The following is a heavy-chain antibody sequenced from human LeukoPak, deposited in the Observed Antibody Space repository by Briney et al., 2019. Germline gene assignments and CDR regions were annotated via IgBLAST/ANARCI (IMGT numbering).Heavy chain of an antibody. D-gene: IGHD4-11*01. CDR2: ISDSSSHI. J-gene: IGHJ6*03. CDR1: GFTFSTYS. Sequence: GGSLRLSCVASGFTFSTYSMNWVRQAPGKGLEWVSSISDSSSHISYADSVKGRFTISRDNAKNSLYLQMNSLRAEDTAVYYCARVPPTSNYYYYYDMDVWGKGTTVTVSS. V-gene: IGHV3-21*01. CDR3: ARVPPTSNYYYYYDMDV.